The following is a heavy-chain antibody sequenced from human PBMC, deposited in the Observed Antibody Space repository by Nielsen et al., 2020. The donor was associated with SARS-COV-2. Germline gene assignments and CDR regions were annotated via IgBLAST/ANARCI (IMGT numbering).Heavy chain of an antibody. Sequence: GESLKISCAASGFTFSSYSMNWVRQAPGKGLEWVSSISSSSSYIYYADSVKGRFTISRDNAKNSLYLQMNSLRAEDTAVYYCARDEIGYSSGWDDTYYYYGMDVWGQGTTVTVSS. J-gene: IGHJ6*02. D-gene: IGHD6-19*01. CDR3: ARDEIGYSSGWDDTYYYYGMDV. V-gene: IGHV3-21*01. CDR2: ISSSSSYI. CDR1: GFTFSSYS.